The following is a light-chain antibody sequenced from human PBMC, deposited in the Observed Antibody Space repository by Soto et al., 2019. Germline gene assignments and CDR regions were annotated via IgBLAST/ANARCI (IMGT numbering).Light chain of an antibody. J-gene: IGKJ4*01. CDR1: QGISNH. Sequence: DIQVTQSPSSLSASVGDRVTITCRASQGISNHLAWFQQKPGKAPKTLIHAASTLHSGVPSKFSGSGSGTDFTLTISSLQPEDVAIYYCQQYHTYPLTFAGGTKVEIK. CDR3: QQYHTYPLT. CDR2: AAS. V-gene: IGKV1-16*02.